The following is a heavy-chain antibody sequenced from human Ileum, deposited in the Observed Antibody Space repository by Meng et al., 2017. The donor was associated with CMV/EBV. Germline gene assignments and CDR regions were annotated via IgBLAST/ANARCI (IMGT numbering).Heavy chain of an antibody. CDR2: ITDSGGSR. Sequence: GESLKISCAASGFMFSDYDMAWIRQAPGKGLDWVSHITDSGGSRYYADSVQGRFSISRDNAKNSLYLPMSSLRAEDTAVYYCARILGGGVAGTRGDYLVYWGQGALVTVSS. CDR3: ARILGGGVAGTRGDYLVY. V-gene: IGHV3-11*01. CDR1: GFMFSDYD. J-gene: IGHJ4*02. D-gene: IGHD6-19*01.